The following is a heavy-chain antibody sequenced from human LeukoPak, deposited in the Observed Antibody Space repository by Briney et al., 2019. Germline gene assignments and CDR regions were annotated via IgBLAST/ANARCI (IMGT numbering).Heavy chain of an antibody. V-gene: IGHV4-39*01. CDR1: GDSISSTNYY. CDR3: ATSGWYLLPGVY. D-gene: IGHD6-19*01. CDR2: IYYSGST. J-gene: IGHJ4*02. Sequence: SETLSLTCTVSGDSISSTNYYWGWIRQPPGKGLEWIGSIYYSGSTYYNPSLESRVTISVDTSKNQFSQKLSSVTAADTAVYYCATSGWYLLPGVYWGQGTLVTVSS.